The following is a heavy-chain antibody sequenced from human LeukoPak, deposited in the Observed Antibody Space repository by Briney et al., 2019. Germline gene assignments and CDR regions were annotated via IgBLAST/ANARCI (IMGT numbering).Heavy chain of an antibody. CDR3: AIMHGYYDGSGYWVQ. CDR1: GFTFGSYG. J-gene: IGHJ1*01. D-gene: IGHD3-22*01. Sequence: GGSLRLSCAASGFTFGSYGMSWVRQAPGKGLEWVSFITPNADRTSYADSVEGRFTISRDNPRNTLYLRMTSLRDEDTALYYCAIMHGYYDGSGYWVQWGQGTLVTVSS. CDR2: ITPNADRT. V-gene: IGHV3-23*01.